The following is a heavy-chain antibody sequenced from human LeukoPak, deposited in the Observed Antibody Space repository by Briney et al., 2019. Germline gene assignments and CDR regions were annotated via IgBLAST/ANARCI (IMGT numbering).Heavy chain of an antibody. V-gene: IGHV4-4*02. CDR3: ASASSGWYDAFDV. Sequence: PSGTLSLTSAVSGAFISGSNWWSWVRQPQGKGLEWIGEIYHSGNTNYDPSLKSRVTISVDKSKNQFSLKLSSVTAADTAVYYCASASSGWYDAFDVWGQGTMVMVSS. J-gene: IGHJ3*01. CDR2: IYHSGNT. CDR1: GAFISGSNW. D-gene: IGHD6-19*01.